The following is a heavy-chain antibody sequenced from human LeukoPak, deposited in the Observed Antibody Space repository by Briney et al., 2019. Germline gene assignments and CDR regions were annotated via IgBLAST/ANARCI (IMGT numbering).Heavy chain of an antibody. V-gene: IGHV1-2*06. CDR2: INPNNGAT. Sequence: ASVKVSCKASGYTFTGYYMHWVRQAPGQGLEWMERINPNNGATNYAQKFQGRVTITGDTSISTAYMELSSLRSDDTAVYYCARDAPENWFDPWGQGTLVTVSS. J-gene: IGHJ5*02. CDR3: ARDAPENWFDP. CDR1: GYTFTGYY.